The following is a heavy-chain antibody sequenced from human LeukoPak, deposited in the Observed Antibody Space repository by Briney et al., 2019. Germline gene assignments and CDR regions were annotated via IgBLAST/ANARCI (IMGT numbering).Heavy chain of an antibody. Sequence: VASVKVSCKASGYTFTSYGISWVRQAPGQGLEWMGWISAYNGNTNYAQKLQGRVTMTRNTSISTAYMELSSLRSEDTAVYYCARGRRAPELPPDYYYYGMDVWGQGTTVTVSS. CDR1: GYTFTSYG. V-gene: IGHV1-18*01. CDR3: ARGRRAPELPPDYYYYGMDV. D-gene: IGHD1-26*01. J-gene: IGHJ6*02. CDR2: ISAYNGNT.